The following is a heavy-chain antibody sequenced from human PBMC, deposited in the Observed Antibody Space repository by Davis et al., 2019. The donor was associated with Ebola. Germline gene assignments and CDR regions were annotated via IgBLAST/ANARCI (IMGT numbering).Heavy chain of an antibody. D-gene: IGHD6-19*01. CDR1: GYTFNSHG. J-gene: IGHJ4*02. Sequence: ASVKVSCKASGYTFNSHGISWVRQAPGQGLEWMAWISAYNGHTDYAQKFQGRLTLTTDTSTSTVYMELRSLTSDDTAEYYCARGRNGGWDFDYWGQGTRVTVSS. CDR2: ISAYNGHT. CDR3: ARGRNGGWDFDY. V-gene: IGHV1-18*01.